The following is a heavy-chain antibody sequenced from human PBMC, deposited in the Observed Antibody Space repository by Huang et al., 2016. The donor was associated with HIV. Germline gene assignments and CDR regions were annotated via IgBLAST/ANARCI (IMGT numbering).Heavy chain of an antibody. CDR3: ATHSGGDSYAPYY. J-gene: IGHJ4*02. CDR1: GSIITELA. V-gene: IGHV1-24*01. CDR2: SDPEEGET. Sequence: QVQLVQSGAEVRTPGASVKVSCKVSGSIITELAMHWVRQSPGKGLEWMGGSDPEEGETMYAEKLQGRVTMTEDTSTDTAYLELSGLTSDDTAVYYCATHSGGDSYAPYYWGQGTLVTVSS. D-gene: IGHD2-21*02.